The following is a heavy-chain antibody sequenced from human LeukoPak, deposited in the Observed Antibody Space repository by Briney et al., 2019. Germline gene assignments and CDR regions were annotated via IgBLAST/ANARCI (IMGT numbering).Heavy chain of an antibody. CDR3: ARDQSSSWYAHYYYYYMDV. J-gene: IGHJ6*03. D-gene: IGHD6-13*01. CDR1: GGTFSSYA. Sequence: ASVKVSCKASGGTFSSYAISWVRQAPGQGLEWMGRIIPILGIANYAQKFQGRVTITADKSTSTAYMELSSLRSEDTAVYYCARDQSSSWYAHYYYYYMDVWGKGTTVTVSS. V-gene: IGHV1-69*04. CDR2: IIPILGIA.